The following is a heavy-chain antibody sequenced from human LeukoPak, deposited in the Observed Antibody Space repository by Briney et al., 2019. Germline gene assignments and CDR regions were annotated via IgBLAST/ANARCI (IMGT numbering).Heavy chain of an antibody. CDR2: ISGSGGST. CDR1: GFTFSSYA. Sequence: GGSLRLSCAASGFTFSSYAMSWVRQAPGKGLEWVSSISGSGGSTHYADSVKGRFTISRDNSQNTVDLQMDSLRAEDTAVYYCARGGPLGDTNRFDFWGQGILVTVSS. V-gene: IGHV3-23*01. CDR3: ARGGPLGDTNRFDF. J-gene: IGHJ4*02. D-gene: IGHD1-14*01.